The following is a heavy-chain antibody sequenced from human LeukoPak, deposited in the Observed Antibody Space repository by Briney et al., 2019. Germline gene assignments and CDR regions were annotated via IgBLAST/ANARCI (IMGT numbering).Heavy chain of an antibody. CDR3: ARGWVTTDAFDI. J-gene: IGHJ3*02. CDR2: INHSGST. D-gene: IGHD4-17*01. V-gene: IGHV4-34*01. Sequence: SETLPLTCAVYGGSFSGYYWSWIRQPPGKGLEWIGEINHSGSTNYNPSLKSRVTISVDTSKNQFSLKLSSVTAADTAVYYCARGWVTTDAFDIWGQGTMVTVSS. CDR1: GGSFSGYY.